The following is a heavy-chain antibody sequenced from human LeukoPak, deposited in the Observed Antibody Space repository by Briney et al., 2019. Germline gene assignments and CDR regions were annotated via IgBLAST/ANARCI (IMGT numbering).Heavy chain of an antibody. D-gene: IGHD6-19*01. CDR1: GGSISSYY. V-gene: IGHV4-59*01. Sequence: KSSETLSLTCTVSGGSISSYYWSWIRQPPGKGLKWIGYIYYSGSTNYNPSLKSRVTISVDTSKNQFSLKLSSVTAADTAVYYCARVLAVAGLNWFDPWGQGTLVTVSS. CDR2: IYYSGST. CDR3: ARVLAVAGLNWFDP. J-gene: IGHJ5*02.